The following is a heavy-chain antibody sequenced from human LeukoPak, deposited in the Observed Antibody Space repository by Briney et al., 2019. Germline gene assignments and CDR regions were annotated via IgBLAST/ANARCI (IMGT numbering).Heavy chain of an antibody. J-gene: IGHJ4*02. CDR3: AKYGVGGVTAIGGYFDY. D-gene: IGHD2-21*02. CDR2: ISGSGGST. CDR1: GFTFSSYA. Sequence: GGSLRLSCAASGFTFSSYAMSWVRQAPGKGLEWVSAISGSGGSTYYADSAKGRFTISRDNSKNTLYLQMNSLRAEDTAVYYCAKYGVGGVTAIGGYFDYWGQGTLVTVSS. V-gene: IGHV3-23*01.